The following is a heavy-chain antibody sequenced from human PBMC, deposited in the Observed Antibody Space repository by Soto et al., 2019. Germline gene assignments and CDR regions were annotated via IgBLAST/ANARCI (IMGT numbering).Heavy chain of an antibody. CDR3: VRIGIFGVVIRPYYMDV. J-gene: IGHJ6*03. CDR2: ISGKNGNP. V-gene: IGHV1-18*01. Sequence: QVQLVQSGAEVKKPGASVKVSCKASGYSFTSYGISWVRQDPGQGLEWMGWISGKNGNPKYEQKLQGRVTMTTDTSTSTAYMELRSLRSDDTAVYYCVRIGIFGVVIRPYYMDVWGKGTTVTVSS. D-gene: IGHD3-3*01. CDR1: GYSFTSYG.